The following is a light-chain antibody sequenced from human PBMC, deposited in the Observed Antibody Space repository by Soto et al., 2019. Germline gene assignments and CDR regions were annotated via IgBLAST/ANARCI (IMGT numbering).Light chain of an antibody. V-gene: IGLV2-14*03. J-gene: IGLJ1*01. CDR2: DVD. CDR1: SSDIGAYKY. Sequence: QSALTQPASVSGSPGQSITISCTGTSSDIGAYKYVSWYQQYPGKGPKLIIYDVDHRPSGVSNRFSGSKSANTASLTLSGLQAEDEADYYCGSYSSSSTMYVFGTGTKLTVL. CDR3: GSYSSSSTMYV.